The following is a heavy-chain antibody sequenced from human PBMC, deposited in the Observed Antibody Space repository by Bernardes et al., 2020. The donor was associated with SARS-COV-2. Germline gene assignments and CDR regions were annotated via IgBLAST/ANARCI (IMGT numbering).Heavy chain of an antibody. CDR2: IYSGGST. Sequence: GGSLRLSCAASGFTVSSNYMSWVRQAPGKGLEWVSVIYSGGSTYYADSVKGRFTISRDNSKNTLYLQMNSLRAEDTAVYYCARDYGYYDILTYYYYGMDVWGQGTTVTVSS. J-gene: IGHJ6*02. V-gene: IGHV3-66*01. CDR1: GFTVSSNY. D-gene: IGHD3-9*01. CDR3: ARDYGYYDILTYYYYGMDV.